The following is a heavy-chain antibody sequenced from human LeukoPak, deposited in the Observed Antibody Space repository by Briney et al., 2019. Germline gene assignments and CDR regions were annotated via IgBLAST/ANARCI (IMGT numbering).Heavy chain of an antibody. J-gene: IGHJ4*02. Sequence: GGSLRLSCAASGFTFSSYAMHWVRQAPGKGLEWVAVISYDGSNKYYADSVKGRFTISRDNSKNTLYLQMNSLRAEDTAVYYCAKGKNSPGYWGQGTLVTVSS. CDR1: GFTFSSYA. D-gene: IGHD2/OR15-2a*01. CDR2: ISYDGSNK. CDR3: AKGKNSPGY. V-gene: IGHV3-30-3*01.